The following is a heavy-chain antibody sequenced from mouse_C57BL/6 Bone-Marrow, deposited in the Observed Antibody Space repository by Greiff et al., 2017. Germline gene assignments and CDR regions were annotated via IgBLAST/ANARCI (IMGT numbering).Heavy chain of an antibody. V-gene: IGHV1-69*01. CDR2: IDPSDSYT. D-gene: IGHD1-1*01. Sequence: QVQLQQPGAELVMPGASVKLSCKASGYTFTSYWMHWVKQRPGQGLEWIGEIDPSDSYTNYNQKFKGKSTLTVDKSSSTAYMQLSSLTSEDSAVYYCARRGTTVVKFGYWGQGTTLTVA. CDR1: GYTFTSYW. CDR3: ARRGTTVVKFGY. J-gene: IGHJ2*01.